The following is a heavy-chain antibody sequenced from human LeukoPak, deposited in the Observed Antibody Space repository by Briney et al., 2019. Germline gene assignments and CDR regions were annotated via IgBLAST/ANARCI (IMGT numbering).Heavy chain of an antibody. V-gene: IGHV3-9*01. Sequence: GGSLRLSCAASGFTFSSYGMSWVRQAPGKGLEWVSGISWNSGSIGYADSVKGRFTISRDNAKNSLYLQMNSLRAEDTALYYCAKDNYYDSTYAFDIWGQGTMVTVSS. CDR3: AKDNYYDSTYAFDI. D-gene: IGHD3-22*01. J-gene: IGHJ3*02. CDR1: GFTFSSYG. CDR2: ISWNSGSI.